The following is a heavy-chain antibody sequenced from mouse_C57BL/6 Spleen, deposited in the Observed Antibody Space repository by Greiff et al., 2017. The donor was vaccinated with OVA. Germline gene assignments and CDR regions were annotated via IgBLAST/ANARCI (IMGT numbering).Heavy chain of an antibody. CDR3: TREGDDYPFAY. J-gene: IGHJ3*01. CDR2: ISSGGDYI. V-gene: IGHV5-9-1*02. CDR1: GFTFSSYA. Sequence: EVNLVESGEGLVKPGGSLKLSCAASGFTFSSYAMSWVRQTPEKRLEWVAYISSGGDYIYYADTVKGRFTISRDNARNTLYLQMSSLKSEDTAMYYCTREGDDYPFAYWGQGTLVTVSA. D-gene: IGHD2-4*01.